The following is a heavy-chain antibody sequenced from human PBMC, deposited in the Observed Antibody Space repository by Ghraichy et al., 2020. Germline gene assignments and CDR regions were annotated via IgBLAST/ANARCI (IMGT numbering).Heavy chain of an antibody. CDR1: GGSISSSSYY. Sequence: SETLSLTCTVSGGSISSSSYYWGWIRQPPGKGLEWIGSIYYSGSTYYNPSLKSRVTISVDTSKNQFSLKLSSVTAADTAVYYCARQSEVRGFIITSDPYYYYGMDVWGQGTTVTVSS. J-gene: IGHJ6*02. CDR2: IYYSGST. CDR3: ARQSEVRGFIITSDPYYYYGMDV. D-gene: IGHD3-10*01. V-gene: IGHV4-39*01.